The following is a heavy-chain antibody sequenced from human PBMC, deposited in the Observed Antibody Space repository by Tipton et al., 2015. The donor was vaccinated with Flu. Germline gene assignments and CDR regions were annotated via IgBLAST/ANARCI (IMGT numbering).Heavy chain of an antibody. Sequence: QVQLVQSGAEVRKPGSSVKVSCKASGGPFSSFSINWVRQAPGRGLEWMGGIIPILGTEDYAQKFQGRVTITADESTSTTYMELSSLRFEDTAVYYCAVPTMTVFSGSRGSWGQGTLVTVSS. J-gene: IGHJ4*02. V-gene: IGHV1-69*01. CDR2: IIPILGTE. D-gene: IGHD3-22*01. CDR3: AVPTMTVFSGSRGS. CDR1: GGPFSSFS.